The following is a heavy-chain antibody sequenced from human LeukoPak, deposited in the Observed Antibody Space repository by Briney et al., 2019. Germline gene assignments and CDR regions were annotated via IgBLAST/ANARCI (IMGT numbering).Heavy chain of an antibody. J-gene: IGHJ4*02. Sequence: ASVKVSCKASGGTFSSYAISWVRQAPGQGLEWMGRINPNSGGTNYAQKFQGRVTMTRDTSISTAYMELSRLRSDDTAVYYCARKGKDLGTFDYWGQGTLVTVSS. CDR3: ARKGKDLGTFDY. D-gene: IGHD3-16*01. V-gene: IGHV1-2*06. CDR2: INPNSGGT. CDR1: GGTFSSYA.